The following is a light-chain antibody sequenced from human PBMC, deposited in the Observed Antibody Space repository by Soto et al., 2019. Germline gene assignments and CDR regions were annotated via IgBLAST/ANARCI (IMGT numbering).Light chain of an antibody. V-gene: IGLV2-8*01. CDR2: EVN. CDR3: SSYAGSNNVV. Sequence: QSALTQPPSASGSPGQSVTISCTGTSSDVGGYNYVSWYQQHPGKAPKLMIYEVNKRPSGVPDRFSGSKSGNTASLTVSGLQAEDDADYYCSSYAGSNNVVFGGGTKVTVL. CDR1: SSDVGGYNY. J-gene: IGLJ2*01.